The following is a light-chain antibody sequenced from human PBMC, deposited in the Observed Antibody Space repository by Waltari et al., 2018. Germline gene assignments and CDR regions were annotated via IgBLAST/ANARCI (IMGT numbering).Light chain of an antibody. Sequence: DIQLPQSPSFLSASVGDRVTITCRASQGISSYLTWFQQKPGKAPQLLIYAASTLQSGVPSRFSGSGSGTEFTLTISSLQPEDFATYYCHQVNSYPLTFGGGTKVEIK. CDR3: HQVNSYPLT. J-gene: IGKJ4*01. V-gene: IGKV1-9*01. CDR1: QGISSY. CDR2: AAS.